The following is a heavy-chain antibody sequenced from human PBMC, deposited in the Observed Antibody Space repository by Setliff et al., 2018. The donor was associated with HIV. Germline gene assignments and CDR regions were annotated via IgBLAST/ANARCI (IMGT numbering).Heavy chain of an antibody. CDR1: GYTFTSYY. J-gene: IGHJ4*02. CDR2: INPSGGST. Sequence: ASVKVSCKASGYTFTSYYMHWVRQAPGQGLEWMGIINPSGGSTSYAQKFQGRVTMTRDTSTSTVYMELSSLRSEDTAVYYCARVERYYDGKGALDYWGQGTLVTVSS. D-gene: IGHD3-22*01. V-gene: IGHV1-46*01. CDR3: ARVERYYDGKGALDY.